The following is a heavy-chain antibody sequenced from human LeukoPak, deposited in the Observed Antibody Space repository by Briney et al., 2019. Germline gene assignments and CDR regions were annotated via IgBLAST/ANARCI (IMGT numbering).Heavy chain of an antibody. D-gene: IGHD3-22*01. CDR3: ARGLLDTMKIGYMDV. CDR1: GGSFSGYY. CDR2: INHSGST. Sequence: SETLSLTCAVYGGSFSGYYWSWIRQPPGKGLEWIGEINHSGSTNCNPSLKSRVTISVDTSKNQFSLKLSSVTAADTAVYYCARGLLDTMKIGYMDVWGKGTTVTVSS. V-gene: IGHV4-34*01. J-gene: IGHJ6*03.